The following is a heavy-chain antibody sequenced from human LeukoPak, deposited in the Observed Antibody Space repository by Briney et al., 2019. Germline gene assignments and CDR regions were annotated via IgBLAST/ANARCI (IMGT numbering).Heavy chain of an antibody. V-gene: IGHV3-53*01. Sequence: GGSLRLSCTASGFTVSSNYMSWVRQAPGKGLEWVSVIRSDGTNHADSVKGRFTISRDNSKNTLYLQMNNLRAEDTAMYYCAREMYSGMYNDAFDIWGQGTEVTVSS. CDR2: IRSDGT. CDR1: GFTVSSNY. J-gene: IGHJ3*02. CDR3: AREMYSGMYNDAFDI. D-gene: IGHD1-26*01.